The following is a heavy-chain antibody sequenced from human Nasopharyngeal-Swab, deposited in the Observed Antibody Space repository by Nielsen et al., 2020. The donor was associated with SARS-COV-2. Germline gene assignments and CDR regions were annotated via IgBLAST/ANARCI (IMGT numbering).Heavy chain of an antibody. D-gene: IGHD6-13*01. CDR2: ISGSGGST. V-gene: IGHV3-23*01. Sequence: GESLNTPCAASGFTFSSYAMRWVRQAPGKGLEWVSAISGSGGSTYYADSVKGRFTISRDNSKNTLYLQINSLRAEDTAVYYCATRPDSSWHPYCFDYWGRGTLVTVSS. CDR3: ATRPDSSWHPYCFDY. CDR1: GFTFSSYA. J-gene: IGHJ4*02.